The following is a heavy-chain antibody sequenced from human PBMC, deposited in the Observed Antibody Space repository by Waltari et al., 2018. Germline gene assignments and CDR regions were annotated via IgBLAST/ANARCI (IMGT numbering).Heavy chain of an antibody. CDR3: ARHDRGDFWSGYSSSVDY. CDR1: GYSISSGHY. D-gene: IGHD3-3*01. CDR2: IYHSGST. V-gene: IGHV4-38-2*01. Sequence: QVQLQESGPGLVKPSETLSLTCAVSGYSISSGHYWGWTRQPPGKWLEWIGSIYHSGSTYYNPSLKSRVTISVDTSKNQFSLKLSSVTAADTAVYYCARHDRGDFWSGYSSSVDYWGQGTLVTVSS. J-gene: IGHJ4*02.